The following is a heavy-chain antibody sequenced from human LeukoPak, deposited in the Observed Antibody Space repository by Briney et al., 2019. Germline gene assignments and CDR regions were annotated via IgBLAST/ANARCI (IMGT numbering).Heavy chain of an antibody. CDR2: IYNSGST. J-gene: IGHJ4*02. D-gene: IGHD5-24*01. CDR3: ARRDGIAELDY. CDR1: GYSISSGYY. V-gene: IGHV4-38-2*01. Sequence: SETLSLTCAVSGYSISSGYYWGWLRPPPGKGLEWIGIIYNSGSTYYNPSLKSRVTISVDTTKNQFSLKLSSGTAADTAVYYCARRDGIAELDYWGQGTLVTVSS.